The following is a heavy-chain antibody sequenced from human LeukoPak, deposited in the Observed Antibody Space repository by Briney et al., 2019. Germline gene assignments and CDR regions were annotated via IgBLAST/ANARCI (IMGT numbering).Heavy chain of an antibody. CDR3: ARVSPQRYCSSTSCPQDDYYYYMDV. D-gene: IGHD2-2*01. CDR2: IIPIFGTA. J-gene: IGHJ6*03. Sequence: SVNVSCKASGGTFSSYAISWVRQAPGQGLEWMGGIIPIFGTANYAKKFQGRVTITTDEFTSTAYMELSSLRSEDTAVYYCARVSPQRYCSSTSCPQDDYYYYMDVWGKGTTVTVSS. V-gene: IGHV1-69*05. CDR1: GGTFSSYA.